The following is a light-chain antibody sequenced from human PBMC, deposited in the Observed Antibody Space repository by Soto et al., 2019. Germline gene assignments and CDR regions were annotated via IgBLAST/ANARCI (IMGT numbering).Light chain of an antibody. Sequence: DIQMTQSPSPLSASVGDIVTITCRASQSISSFLNWYQQMPGKAPKLLIYAASILQSGVPSRFSGSGSGTDFTLTISGLQREDFATYYCQQSYSTLIFTFGPGTKVDIK. V-gene: IGKV1-39*01. CDR1: QSISSF. CDR3: QQSYSTLIFT. CDR2: AAS. J-gene: IGKJ3*01.